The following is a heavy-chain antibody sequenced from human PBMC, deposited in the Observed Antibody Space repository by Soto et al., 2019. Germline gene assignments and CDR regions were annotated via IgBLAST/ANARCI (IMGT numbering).Heavy chain of an antibody. CDR2: LSSDGSNK. Sequence: GGSLRLSCAASGFTFSDYSMHWVRQAPGKGLEWVAVLSSDGSNKYYADSARGRFTISRDNSENMFYLQMNSLRAEDTALYYCARDRAGNNWFDPWGQGTLVTVSS. CDR1: GFTFSDYS. V-gene: IGHV3-30-3*01. J-gene: IGHJ5*02. CDR3: ARDRAGNNWFDP. D-gene: IGHD3-10*01.